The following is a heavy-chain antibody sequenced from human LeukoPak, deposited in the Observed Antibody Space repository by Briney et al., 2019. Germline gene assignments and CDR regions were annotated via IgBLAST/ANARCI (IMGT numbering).Heavy chain of an antibody. D-gene: IGHD2/OR15-2a*01. V-gene: IGHV1-46*01. J-gene: IGHJ4*02. Sequence: ASVKVSCKASGYTFTSYYVHWVRQAPGQGLEWMGIIDPGGGTTTYAQRFQGRVTMTRDTPTSTLYMELSSLRSEDTAVYYCARLSESPDYWGQGTLVTVSS. CDR3: ARLSESPDY. CDR1: GYTFTSYY. CDR2: IDPGGGTT.